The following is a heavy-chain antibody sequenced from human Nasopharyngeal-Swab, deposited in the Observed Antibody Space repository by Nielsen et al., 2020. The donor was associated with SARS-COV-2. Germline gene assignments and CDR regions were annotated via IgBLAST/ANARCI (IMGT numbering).Heavy chain of an antibody. Sequence: RQAPGKGLEWIGSIYYSGSTYYNPSLKSQVTISVDTSKNQFSLKLSSVTAADTAVYYCARHADSSGGWYFDYWGQGTLVTVSS. CDR3: ARHADSSGGWYFDY. V-gene: IGHV4-39*01. J-gene: IGHJ4*02. CDR2: IYYSGST. D-gene: IGHD6-25*01.